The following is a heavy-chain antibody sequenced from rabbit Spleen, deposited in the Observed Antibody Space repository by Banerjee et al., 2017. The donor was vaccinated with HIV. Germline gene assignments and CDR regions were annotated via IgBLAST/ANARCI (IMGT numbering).Heavy chain of an antibody. Sequence: QSLEESGGDLVKPGASLTLTCIASGFSFNSGYDMCWVRQAPGKGLEWIACIYAGSSGNTYSATWAKGRFTISKASSTTVTLQMTSLTAADTATYFCARDTATSFSSYGMDLWGPGTLVTVS. D-gene: IGHD1-1*01. J-gene: IGHJ6*01. CDR3: ARDTATSFSSYGMDL. CDR1: GFSFNSGYD. CDR2: IYAGSSGNT. V-gene: IGHV1S40*01.